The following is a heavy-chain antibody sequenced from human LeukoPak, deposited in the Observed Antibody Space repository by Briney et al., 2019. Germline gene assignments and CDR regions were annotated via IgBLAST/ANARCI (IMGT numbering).Heavy chain of an antibody. Sequence: GGSLRLTCAASGFTFSSYDMHWVRQVTGKGLEWVSGIGKSGHTYYAGSVKGRFTISRENAKNSLYLQMNDLRAGDTAVYYCASGAEGWNYWGQGTLVTVSS. D-gene: IGHD2-15*01. CDR2: IGKSGHT. CDR3: ASGAEGWNY. V-gene: IGHV3-13*01. CDR1: GFTFSSYD. J-gene: IGHJ4*02.